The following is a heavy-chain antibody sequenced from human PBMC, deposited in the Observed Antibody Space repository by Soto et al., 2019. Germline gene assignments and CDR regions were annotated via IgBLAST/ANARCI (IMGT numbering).Heavy chain of an antibody. CDR3: ARDSDSGVWSGYRD. J-gene: IGHJ4*02. V-gene: IGHV4-59*01. D-gene: IGHD3-3*01. CDR2: IYYSGST. CDR1: GGSISSYY. Sequence: PSETLSLTCTVSGGSISSYYWSWIRQPPGKGLEWIGYIYYSGSTNYNPSLKSRVTISVDTSKNQFSLKLSSVTAADTAVYYCARDSDSGVWSGYRDWGQGTLVTVSS.